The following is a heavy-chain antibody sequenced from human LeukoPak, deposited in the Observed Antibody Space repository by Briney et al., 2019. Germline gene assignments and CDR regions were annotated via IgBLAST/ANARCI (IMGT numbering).Heavy chain of an antibody. CDR1: GGSISSGGYY. Sequence: SETLSLTCTVSGGSISSGGYYWSWIRQHPGKGLEWIGYIYYSGNTYYNPSLKSRVTISVDTSKNQFSLKLSSVTAADTAVYYCAGSLWFGYYYFDYWGQGTLVTVSS. V-gene: IGHV4-31*03. J-gene: IGHJ4*02. CDR2: IYYSGNT. D-gene: IGHD3-10*01. CDR3: AGSLWFGYYYFDY.